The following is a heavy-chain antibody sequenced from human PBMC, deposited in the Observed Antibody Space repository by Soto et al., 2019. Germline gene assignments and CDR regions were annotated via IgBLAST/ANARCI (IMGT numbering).Heavy chain of an antibody. D-gene: IGHD2-15*01. CDR1: GYTFTGYY. CDR2: INPNSGGT. V-gene: IGHV1-2*04. J-gene: IGHJ4*02. CDR3: ARESAQGGNALDY. Sequence: ASVKVSRKASGYTFTGYYMHWVRQAPGQGLEWMGWINPNSGGTNYAQKFQGWVTMTRDTSISTAYVELSRLRSDDTAVYYCARESAQGGNALDYWGQGTLVTSPQ.